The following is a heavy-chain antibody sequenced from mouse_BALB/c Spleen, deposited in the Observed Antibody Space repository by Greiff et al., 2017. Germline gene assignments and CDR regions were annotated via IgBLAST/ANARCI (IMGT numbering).Heavy chain of an antibody. Sequence: VQLQQSGAELARPGASVKLSCKASGYTFTSYWMQWVKQRPGQGLEWIGAIYPGDGDTRYTQKFKGKATLTADKSSSTAYMQLSSLASEDSAVYYCASSLIYYDYEPFAYWGQGTLVTVSA. CDR2: IYPGDGDT. J-gene: IGHJ3*01. CDR3: ASSLIYYDYEPFAY. D-gene: IGHD2-4*01. V-gene: IGHV1-87*01. CDR1: GYTFTSYW.